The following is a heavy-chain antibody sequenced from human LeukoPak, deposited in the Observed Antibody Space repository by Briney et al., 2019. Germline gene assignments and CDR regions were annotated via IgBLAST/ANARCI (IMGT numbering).Heavy chain of an antibody. Sequence: PSGTLSLTCAVSGGSISSTNWWNWVRQPPGKGLEWIGEIYHSGSTNYNPSLESRVTISVDKSKNQFSLTLTSVTVADTAVYYCARAQANYFHYWGQGTLVTVSS. J-gene: IGHJ4*02. CDR3: ARAQANYFHY. CDR2: IYHSGST. V-gene: IGHV4-4*02. D-gene: IGHD1-26*01. CDR1: GGSISSTNW.